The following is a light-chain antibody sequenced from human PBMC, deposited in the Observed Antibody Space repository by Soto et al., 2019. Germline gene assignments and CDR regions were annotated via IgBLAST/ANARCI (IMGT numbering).Light chain of an antibody. Sequence: QPVLTQSSSASASLGSSVKLTCTLSSGHSSYIIAWHQQQPGKAPRYLMKLEGSGSYNKGSGVPDRFSGSSSGADRYLTISNLQSEDYADYYCETWGVFGGGTKVTVL. V-gene: IGLV4-60*03. CDR2: LEGSGSY. CDR1: SGHSSYI. CDR3: ETWGV. J-gene: IGLJ3*02.